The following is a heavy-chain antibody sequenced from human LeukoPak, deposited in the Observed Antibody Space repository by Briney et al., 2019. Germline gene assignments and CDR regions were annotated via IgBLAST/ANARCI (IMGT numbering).Heavy chain of an antibody. Sequence: ASVKVSCKVSGYTLTELSMHWVRQAPGKGLEWMGGFDPEDGETIYAQKFQGRVTMTEDTSTDTAYMELSSLRSEDTAVYYCAFWSSNYTGTNSSWFDPWGQGTLVTVSS. D-gene: IGHD3-3*01. J-gene: IGHJ5*02. CDR2: FDPEDGET. V-gene: IGHV1-24*01. CDR3: AFWSSNYTGTNSSWFDP. CDR1: GYTLTELS.